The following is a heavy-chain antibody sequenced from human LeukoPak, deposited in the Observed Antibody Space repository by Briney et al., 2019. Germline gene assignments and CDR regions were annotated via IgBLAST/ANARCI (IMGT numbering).Heavy chain of an antibody. CDR1: GYTFTSYA. CDR2: INTNTGNP. J-gene: IGHJ5*02. V-gene: IGHV7-4-1*02. CDR3: ARDLWFGVESYYNWFDP. Sequence: ASVKVSCKASGYTFTSYAMNWVRQAPGQGLEWMGWINTNTGNPTYAQGFTGRFVFSLDTSVSTAYLQISSLKAEDTAVYYCARDLWFGVESYYNWFDPWGQGTLVTVSS. D-gene: IGHD3-10*01.